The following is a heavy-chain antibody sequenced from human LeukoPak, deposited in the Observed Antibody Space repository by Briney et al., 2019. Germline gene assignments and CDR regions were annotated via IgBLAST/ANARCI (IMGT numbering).Heavy chain of an antibody. Sequence: GGSLRLSCAASGFTFSNYAMIWVRQTPGKGLEWVSSISGDGADLYSTDSVKGRFTISRDSSKNTLYLQMNSLNTDDTGVYYCTTGRDRGRSGFDYWGQGTLVTVSS. CDR1: GFTFSNYA. J-gene: IGHJ4*02. CDR3: TTGRDRGRSGFDY. D-gene: IGHD3-3*01. CDR2: ISGDGADL. V-gene: IGHV3-23*01.